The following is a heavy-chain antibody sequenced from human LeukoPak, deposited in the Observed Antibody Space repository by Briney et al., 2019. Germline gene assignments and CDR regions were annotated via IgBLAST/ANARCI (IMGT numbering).Heavy chain of an antibody. J-gene: IGHJ3*02. D-gene: IGHD6-13*01. CDR1: GGSISSYY. CDR2: IYYSGST. V-gene: IGHV4-59*01. CDR3: ARERSSWYDGDAFDI. Sequence: SETLSLTCTVSGGSISSYYWSWIRQPPGKGLEWIGYIYYSGSTKYNPSLKSRVTISVDTSMNHFSLKLSSVTAADTAVYYCARERSSWYDGDAFDIWGQGTMVTVSS.